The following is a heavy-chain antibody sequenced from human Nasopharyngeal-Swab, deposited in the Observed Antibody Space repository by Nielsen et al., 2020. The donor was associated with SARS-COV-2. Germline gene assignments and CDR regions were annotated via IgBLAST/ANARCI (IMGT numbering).Heavy chain of an antibody. D-gene: IGHD5-18*01. CDR3: AKDLVRTAMVLPVGRSDY. CDR2: ISGSGGST. J-gene: IGHJ4*02. V-gene: IGHV3-23*01. Sequence: WIRQPPGKGLEWVSAISGSGGSTYYADSVKGRFTISRDNSKNTLYLQMNSLRAEDTAVYYCAKDLVRTAMVLPVGRSDYWGQGTLVTVSS.